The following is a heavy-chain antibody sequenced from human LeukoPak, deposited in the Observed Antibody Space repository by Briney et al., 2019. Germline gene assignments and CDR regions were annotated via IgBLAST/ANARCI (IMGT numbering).Heavy chain of an antibody. D-gene: IGHD3-9*01. V-gene: IGHV4-39*01. CDR1: GGSISSSSYY. J-gene: IGHJ4*02. CDR2: IYSSGST. Sequence: TSETLSLTWAVSGGSISSSSYYWGWNRQAPGKGLEWIGGIYSSGSTYYNPPLKSRITISVDTSKNQFSLKLSSVSAAGTAVYYCAKRQYNDILPWGPRTLVTVSS. CDR3: AKRQYNDILP.